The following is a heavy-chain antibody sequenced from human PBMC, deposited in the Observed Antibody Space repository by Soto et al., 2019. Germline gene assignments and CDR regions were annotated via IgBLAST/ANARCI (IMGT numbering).Heavy chain of an antibody. CDR1: GLTFSSYA. CDR3: ARRIPFGYGMDV. V-gene: IGHV3-64*01. J-gene: IGHJ6*02. Sequence: SGGLLRLSCAASGLTFSSYAMHWVRQAPGKGLEYVSAITSNGGNTDYASSVKGRFTISRDNSKNTLYLQMGSLRAEDMAVYYCARRIPFGYGMDVWGQGTTVTVSS. CDR2: ITSNGGNT. D-gene: IGHD2-21*01.